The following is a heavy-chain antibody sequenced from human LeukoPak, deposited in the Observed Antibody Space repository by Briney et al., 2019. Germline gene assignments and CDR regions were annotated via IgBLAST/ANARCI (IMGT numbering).Heavy chain of an antibody. J-gene: IGHJ3*01. CDR2: IKDKTQGATT. V-gene: IGHV3-15*01. Sequence: GGSLRLSCAVSGFTFDNAWVTWVRQVPGKGLEWVGRIKDKTQGATTDYAAPVKGRFTISRDDSKNMVSLQMNSLKTEDAAVYYCTTGLCIGSTCHWDDAFEVWGQGTTVTVSS. D-gene: IGHD2-8*01. CDR1: GFTFDNAW. CDR3: TTGLCIGSTCHWDDAFEV.